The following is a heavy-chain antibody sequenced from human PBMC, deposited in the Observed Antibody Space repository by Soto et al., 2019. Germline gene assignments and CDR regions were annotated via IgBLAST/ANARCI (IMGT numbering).Heavy chain of an antibody. Sequence: SETLSLTCTVSGDSISSYYWSWIRQPPGKGLEWIGYIYYSGSTNYNPSLKSRVTISVDTSKNQFSLKLSSVTAADTAVYYCASCSGGDCFDYWGQGTLVTVSS. CDR1: GDSISSYY. D-gene: IGHD2-15*01. V-gene: IGHV4-59*01. CDR3: ASCSGGDCFDY. CDR2: IYYSGST. J-gene: IGHJ4*02.